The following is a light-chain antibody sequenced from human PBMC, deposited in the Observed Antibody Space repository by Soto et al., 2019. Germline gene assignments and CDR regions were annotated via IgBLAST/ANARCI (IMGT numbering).Light chain of an antibody. J-gene: IGLJ1*01. CDR1: SSDVGGYNY. V-gene: IGLV2-14*01. Sequence: QAASVSGSPGQSITISCTGTSSDVGGYNYVSWYQQHPGKAPKLMIYEVSNRPSGVSNRFSGSKSGNTASLTISGLQAEDEADYYCSSYTSSLYVFGTGTKVTVL. CDR3: SSYTSSLYV. CDR2: EVS.